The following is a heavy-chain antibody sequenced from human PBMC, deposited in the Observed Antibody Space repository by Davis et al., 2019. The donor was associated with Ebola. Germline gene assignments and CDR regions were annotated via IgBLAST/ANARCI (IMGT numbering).Heavy chain of an antibody. D-gene: IGHD6-13*01. V-gene: IGHV5-51*01. CDR1: EYRFANYW. CDR2: IYPGDSDT. J-gene: IGHJ4*02. Sequence: PGGSLRLSCKGSEYRFANYWIGWVRQMPGKGLEWMGIIYPGDSDTRYSPSFQGQVTISADKSISTAYLQWSSLKASDTAMYYCARGDFLAAAGYYFDFWGQGTLVTVSS. CDR3: ARGDFLAAAGYYFDF.